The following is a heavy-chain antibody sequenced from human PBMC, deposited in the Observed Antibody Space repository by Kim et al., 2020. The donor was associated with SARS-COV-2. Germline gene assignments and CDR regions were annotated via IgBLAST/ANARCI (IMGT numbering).Heavy chain of an antibody. Sequence: GGSLRLSCAASRFTFSSSAMTWVRQAPGKGLEWVSSIFGSGHGTYYADSVKGRFIISRDNSKNTLYLQMNNLRADDTAVYYCAKNVHITSVTFLWYFDHWGQGTSVIVSS. CDR1: RFTFSSSA. V-gene: IGHV3-23*01. J-gene: IGHJ1*01. CDR3: AKNVHITSVTFLWYFDH. CDR2: IFGSGHGT. D-gene: IGHD2-2*01.